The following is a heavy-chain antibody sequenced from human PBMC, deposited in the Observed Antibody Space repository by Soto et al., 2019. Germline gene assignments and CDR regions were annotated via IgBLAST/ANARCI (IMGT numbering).Heavy chain of an antibody. J-gene: IGHJ4*02. CDR2: IYGSGRGI. Sequence: EVQLLASGGGLVQPGGSLSLSCTTSGLPHSNFAMMWVRQAPGKGLECVSGIYGSGRGIEYADSVKGRFTISRDNSKNTVYLQRTDLRADDTAVYYGAKDAVYNDGLWLMDHWVQATQVTVSS. D-gene: IGHD2-21*01. CDR3: AKDAVYNDGLWLMDH. CDR1: GLPHSNFA. V-gene: IGHV3-23*05.